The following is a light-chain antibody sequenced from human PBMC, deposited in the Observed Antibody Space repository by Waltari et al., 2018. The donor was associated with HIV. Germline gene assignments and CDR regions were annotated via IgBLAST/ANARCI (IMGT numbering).Light chain of an antibody. Sequence: SSELTQDPYVSVSPGHTASLTCSGVQLGDRYSSWYQQTPGQSPVLVIYQDTKRPSGISERFSGSNSGNTATLTISGTQAMDEADYYCQVWDNSSAVVFGGGTKLTVL. CDR1: QLGDRY. V-gene: IGLV3-1*01. CDR2: QDT. CDR3: QVWDNSSAVV. J-gene: IGLJ2*01.